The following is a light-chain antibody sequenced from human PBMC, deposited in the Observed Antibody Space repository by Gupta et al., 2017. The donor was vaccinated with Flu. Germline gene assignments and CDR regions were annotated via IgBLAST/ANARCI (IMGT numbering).Light chain of an antibody. CDR2: GNS. CDR3: QSYDSSLSGSEV. V-gene: IGLV1-40*01. J-gene: IGLJ3*02. CDR1: SSNIGAGFD. Sequence: QSVLTQPPSVSGAPGQRITISCTGSSSNIGAGFDVHWYQQLPGTAPKLLIYGNSDRPSGVPDRFSGSRSGTSASLAITGLQPEDEADYYCQSYDSSLSGSEVFGGGTKVTVL.